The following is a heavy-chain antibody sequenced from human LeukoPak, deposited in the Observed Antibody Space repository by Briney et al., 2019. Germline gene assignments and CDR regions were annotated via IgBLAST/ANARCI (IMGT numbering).Heavy chain of an antibody. Sequence: PGRSLRLSCAASGFTFSSYGMHWVRQAPGKGLEWVSAISGSGGSTYYADSVKGRFTISRDNSKNTLYLQMNSLRAEDTAVYYCAKIISYSSSWYGHYFDYWGQGTLVTVSS. V-gene: IGHV3-23*01. CDR3: AKIISYSSSWYGHYFDY. D-gene: IGHD6-13*01. CDR1: GFTFSSYG. CDR2: ISGSGGST. J-gene: IGHJ4*02.